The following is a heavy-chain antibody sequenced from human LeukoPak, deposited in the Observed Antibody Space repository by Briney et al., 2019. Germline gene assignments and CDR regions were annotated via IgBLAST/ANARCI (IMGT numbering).Heavy chain of an antibody. D-gene: IGHD3-10*01. CDR2: INAGNGNT. J-gene: IGHJ5*02. V-gene: IGHV1-3*03. Sequence: WASVKVSCKASGYTFTSYAMHWVRQAPGQRLEWMGWINAGNGNTKYSQEFQGRVTMTRDMSTSTDYMELSSLRSEDTAVYYCARDNSVGDIAWWFDPWGQGTLVTVSS. CDR1: GYTFTSYA. CDR3: ARDNSVGDIAWWFDP.